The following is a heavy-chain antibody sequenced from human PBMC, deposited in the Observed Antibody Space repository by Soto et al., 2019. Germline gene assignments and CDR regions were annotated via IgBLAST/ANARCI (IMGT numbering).Heavy chain of an antibody. Sequence: SGFTFSSYAMHWVRQSPFKGLEWVSFISYYGSNKYYADSVKGRFTISRDNSKNTLYLQMNSLRAEDTAVYYCARLSSGWTAAYYGMDVWGQGTTVTVSS. CDR3: ARLSSGWTAAYYGMDV. D-gene: IGHD6-19*01. CDR2: ISYYGSNK. CDR1: GFTFSSYA. J-gene: IGHJ6*02. V-gene: IGHV3-30-3*01.